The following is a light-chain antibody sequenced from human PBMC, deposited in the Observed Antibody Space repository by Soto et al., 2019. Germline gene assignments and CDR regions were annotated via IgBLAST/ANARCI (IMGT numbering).Light chain of an antibody. CDR3: QHYGGPPIT. Sequence: EVVLTQSPGTLSLSPGERATLSCRASQSVSSRLAWYQQKSGQAPRLLLSGASSRATGIPDRFSGSGSGTDFTLIISRLEPEDFALYYCQHYGGPPITFGQGTRLEIK. CDR1: QSVSSR. V-gene: IGKV3-20*01. CDR2: GAS. J-gene: IGKJ5*01.